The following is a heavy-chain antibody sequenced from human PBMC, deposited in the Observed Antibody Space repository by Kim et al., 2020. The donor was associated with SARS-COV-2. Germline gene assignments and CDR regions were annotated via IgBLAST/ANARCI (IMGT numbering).Heavy chain of an antibody. D-gene: IGHD1-1*01. CDR2: VNSDGSSK. J-gene: IGHJ4*02. V-gene: IGHV3-74*01. Sequence: GGSLRLSCVASGFTFSSYWMHWVRQAPGKGLVWVSRVNSDGSSKSYADSVKGRFTISRDNARNTLYLQMNSLRAEDTAVYYCARLSTGHDWYKLDYGGQGTLVTVSS. CDR1: GFTFSSYW. CDR3: ARLSTGHDWYKLDY.